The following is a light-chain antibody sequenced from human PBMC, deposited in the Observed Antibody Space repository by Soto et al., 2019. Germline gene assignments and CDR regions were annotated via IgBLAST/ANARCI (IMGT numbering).Light chain of an antibody. CDR2: EVN. J-gene: IGLJ1*01. Sequence: QSALTQPPSASGSPGQSVTISCTGTSSDVGGYNYVSWYQQNPGKVHKLMIYEVNRRPSGVPDRFSGSKSGNTASLTVSGLQAEDKADYYCTSYAGGNNVFGTGTKVTVL. V-gene: IGLV2-8*01. CDR3: TSYAGGNNV. CDR1: SSDVGGYNY.